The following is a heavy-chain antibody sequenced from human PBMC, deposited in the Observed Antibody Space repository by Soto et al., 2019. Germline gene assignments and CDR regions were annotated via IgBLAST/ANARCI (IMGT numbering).Heavy chain of an antibody. D-gene: IGHD3-10*01. CDR3: TTESLWFGESRPDY. Sequence: GGSLRLSCAASGFTFSNAWMSWVRQAPGKGLEWVGRIKSKTDGGTTDYAAPVKGRFTISRDDSKNTLYLQMNSLKTEDTAVYYCTTESLWFGESRPDYWGQGTLVTVSS. CDR1: GFTFSNAW. V-gene: IGHV3-15*01. CDR2: IKSKTDGGTT. J-gene: IGHJ4*02.